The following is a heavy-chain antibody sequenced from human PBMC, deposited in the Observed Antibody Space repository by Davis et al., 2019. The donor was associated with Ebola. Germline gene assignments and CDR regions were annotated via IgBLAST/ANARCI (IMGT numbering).Heavy chain of an antibody. CDR3: AKRGGGSYSFYFDY. J-gene: IGHJ4*02. CDR2: IKQDGSEK. V-gene: IGHV3-7*01. D-gene: IGHD3-16*01. Sequence: GESLKISCAASGFTFSSYWMSWVRQAPGKGLEWVANIKQDGSEKYYVDSVKGRFTISRDNSKNTLYLQMNSLRAEDTAVYYCAKRGGGSYSFYFDYWGQGTLVTVSS. CDR1: GFTFSSYW.